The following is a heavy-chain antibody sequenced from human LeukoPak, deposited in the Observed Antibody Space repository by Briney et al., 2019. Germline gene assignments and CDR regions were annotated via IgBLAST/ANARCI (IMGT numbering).Heavy chain of an antibody. CDR2: IYHSGST. J-gene: IGHJ6*03. V-gene: IGHV4-4*02. D-gene: IGHD2/OR15-2a*01. CDR3: ARATSGDHYDYYYYMDV. CDR1: GGSISSSNW. Sequence: SETLSLTCAVSGGSISSSNWWSWVRRPPGKGLEWIGEIYHSGSTNYNPSLKSRVTISVDKSKNQFSLKLCSVTAADTAVYYCARATSGDHYDYYYYMDVWGKGTTVTVSS.